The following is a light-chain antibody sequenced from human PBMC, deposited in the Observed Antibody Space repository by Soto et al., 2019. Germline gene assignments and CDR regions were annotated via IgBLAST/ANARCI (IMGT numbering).Light chain of an antibody. CDR2: GAS. Sequence: EIVLPQSPGTLSLSPGDRATLSCRASQSVSSSYLAWYQQKPGQAPRLLIYGASSRATGIPDRFSGSGSGTDFTLTISRLEPEDFAVYYCQQYGSSPPTFGQGTKVDIK. J-gene: IGKJ1*01. CDR1: QSVSSSY. V-gene: IGKV3-20*01. CDR3: QQYGSSPPT.